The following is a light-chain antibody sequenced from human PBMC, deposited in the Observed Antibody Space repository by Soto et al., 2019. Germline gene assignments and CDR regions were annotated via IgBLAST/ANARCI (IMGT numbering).Light chain of an antibody. CDR2: EVS. CDR1: FSDVGGYNY. Sequence: QSVLTQPASVSGSPGQSSTISCTGTFSDVGGYNYVSWYQQHPGKAPKLIIYEVSNRPSGVSNRFSGSKSGHTASLTISGLQSEDEADYFCTSYTSSTTLDVFGTGTKVT. V-gene: IGLV2-14*01. J-gene: IGLJ1*01. CDR3: TSYTSSTTLDV.